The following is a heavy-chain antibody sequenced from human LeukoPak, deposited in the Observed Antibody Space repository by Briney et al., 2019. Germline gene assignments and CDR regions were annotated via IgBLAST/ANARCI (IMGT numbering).Heavy chain of an antibody. CDR2: ISSSGSTI. CDR1: GFTFSDYY. Sequence: PGGSLRLSCAASGFTFSDYYMSWIRQAPGKGLEWVSYISSSGSTIYYADSVKGRFTISRDNAKNSLYLQMNSLRAEDTAVYYCARDRSSSSWYRWFDPWGQRTLVTVSS. D-gene: IGHD6-13*01. CDR3: ARDRSSSSWYRWFDP. J-gene: IGHJ5*02. V-gene: IGHV3-11*01.